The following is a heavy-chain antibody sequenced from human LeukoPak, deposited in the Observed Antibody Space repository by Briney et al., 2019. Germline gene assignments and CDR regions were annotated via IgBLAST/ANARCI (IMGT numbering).Heavy chain of an antibody. V-gene: IGHV3-33*01. D-gene: IGHD6-13*01. CDR3: ARGIAAAGTVPGFFDY. CDR2: IWYDGSNK. Sequence: GRSLRLSCAASGFTFSSYGMHWVRQAPGKGLEWVAVIWYDGSNKYYADSVKGRFTISRDNSKNTLYLQMNSLRAEDTAVYYCARGIAAAGTVPGFFDYWGQGTLVTGSS. J-gene: IGHJ4*02. CDR1: GFTFSSYG.